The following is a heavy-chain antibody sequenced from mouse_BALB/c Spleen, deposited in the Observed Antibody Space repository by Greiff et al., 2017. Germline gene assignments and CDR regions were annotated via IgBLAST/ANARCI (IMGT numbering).Heavy chain of an antibody. V-gene: IGHV2-9*02. Sequence: QVQLQQSGPGLVAPSQSLSITCTVSGFSLTSYGVHWVRQPPGKGLEWLGVIWAGGSTNYNSALMSRLSISKDNSKSQVFLKMNSLQTDDTAMYYCARDGTMIKFAYWGQGTLVTVSA. J-gene: IGHJ3*01. D-gene: IGHD2-4*01. CDR3: ARDGTMIKFAY. CDR2: IWAGGST. CDR1: GFSLTSYG.